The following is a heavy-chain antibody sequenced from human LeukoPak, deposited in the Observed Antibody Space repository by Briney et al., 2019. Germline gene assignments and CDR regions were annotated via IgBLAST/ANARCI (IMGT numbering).Heavy chain of an antibody. CDR1: GFTFSTYA. CDR3: AKGRSGWYEGLDY. Sequence: GGSLRLSCTASGFTFSTYAMTWVRQAPGKGLEWVSVISHGGDSAWYADSVKGRFTISRGNSKSTLFLQMNSLRADDTAIYYCAKGRSGWYEGLDYWGQGILVTVSS. J-gene: IGHJ4*02. D-gene: IGHD6-19*01. CDR2: ISHGGDSA. V-gene: IGHV3-23*01.